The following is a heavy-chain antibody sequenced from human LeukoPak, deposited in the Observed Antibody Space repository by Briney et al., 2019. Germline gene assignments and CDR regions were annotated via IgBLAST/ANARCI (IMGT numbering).Heavy chain of an antibody. V-gene: IGHV4-30-4*01. D-gene: IGHD3-9*01. CDR3: ARVFAAEGYYYYYGMDV. CDR2: IYYGGNT. J-gene: IGHJ6*02. Sequence: SETLSLTCTVSGGSISRGDYYWSWIRQPPGKGLEWIGYIYYGGNTYYNPSLKSRVTISEDTSKNQFSLKLTSVTAADTAVYYCARVFAAEGYYYYYGMDVWGRGTTVTVSS. CDR1: GGSISRGDYY.